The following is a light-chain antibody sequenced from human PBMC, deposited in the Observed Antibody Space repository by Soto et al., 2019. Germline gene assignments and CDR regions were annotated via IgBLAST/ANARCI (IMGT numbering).Light chain of an antibody. V-gene: IGKV1-27*01. CDR2: AAS. J-gene: IGKJ4*01. Sequence: DIQMTQSPSSLSASVGDRVTITCRASQDISNYLAWYQQKPGKVPKLLIYAASTLQSGVPSRFSGSGSGTDFTPTISSLQPEDVTTYYCQKYNSAPRTFGGGTKVDIK. CDR1: QDISNY. CDR3: QKYNSAPRT.